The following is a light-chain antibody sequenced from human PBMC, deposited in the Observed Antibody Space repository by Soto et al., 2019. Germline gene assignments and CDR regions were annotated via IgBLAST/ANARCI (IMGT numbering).Light chain of an antibody. Sequence: DIQMTQSPSTLAASVGDSVTPTCRASQSISSWLAWYQQIPGKAPRLLIYKASNLESGVPSRFSGSGSGTVFTLTISSLQPEDFATYFCQHGYSTPLTFGGGTKVDIK. CDR3: QHGYSTPLT. CDR2: KAS. CDR1: QSISSW. J-gene: IGKJ4*01. V-gene: IGKV1-5*03.